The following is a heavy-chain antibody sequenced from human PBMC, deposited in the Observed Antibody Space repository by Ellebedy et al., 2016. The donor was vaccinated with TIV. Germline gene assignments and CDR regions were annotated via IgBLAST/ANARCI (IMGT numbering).Heavy chain of an antibody. V-gene: IGHV3-48*03. CDR2: ILPSGGGI. CDR3: ARVYLDSMPRLWYFDL. J-gene: IGHJ2*01. Sequence: PGGSLRLSCEASGFTFNNFAMNWVRQVPGKAPEWLAYILPSGGGIYYAGSVKGRFPISRDNTKNSLHLDMINLRVDDSAVYYCARVYLDSMPRLWYFDLWGRGTLVTVSS. CDR1: GFTFNNFA. D-gene: IGHD3-9*01.